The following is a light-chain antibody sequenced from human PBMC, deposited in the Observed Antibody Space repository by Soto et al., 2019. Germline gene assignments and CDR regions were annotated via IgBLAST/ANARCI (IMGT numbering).Light chain of an antibody. CDR1: ETVRSK. Sequence: VMAQCADILSVSLGERTTLSCRASETVRSKLAWYQQKPGQAPRLLIYAASTRATGFPARFSGSGSGTEFTLTISSLQSEDFAVYYCQQYNNWPLTFGGGTKVDI. CDR3: QQYNNWPLT. V-gene: IGKV3D-15*01. CDR2: AAS. J-gene: IGKJ4*01.